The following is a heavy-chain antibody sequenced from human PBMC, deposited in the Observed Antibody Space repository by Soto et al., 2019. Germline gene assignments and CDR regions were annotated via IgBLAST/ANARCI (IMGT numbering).Heavy chain of an antibody. J-gene: IGHJ4*02. V-gene: IGHV3-9*01. CDR3: AKGFMITFGGVIAPFDY. CDR1: GFTFDDYA. Sequence: GGSLRLSCAASGFTFDDYAMHWVRQAPGKGLEWVSGISWNSGSIGYADSVKGRFTISRDNAKNSLYLQMNSLRAEDTALYYCAKGFMITFGGVIAPFDYWGQGTLVTVYS. D-gene: IGHD3-16*02. CDR2: ISWNSGSI.